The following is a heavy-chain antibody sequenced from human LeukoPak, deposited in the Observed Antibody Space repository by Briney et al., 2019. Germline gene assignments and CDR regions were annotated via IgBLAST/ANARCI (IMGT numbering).Heavy chain of an antibody. J-gene: IGHJ5*02. Sequence: YYSGSTNYNPSLKSRVTISVDKSKNQFSLKLSSVTAADTAVYYCARTSPDFWSGYTVGFDPWGQGTLVTVSS. D-gene: IGHD3-3*01. V-gene: IGHV4-59*01. CDR2: YYSGST. CDR3: ARTSPDFWSGYTVGFDP.